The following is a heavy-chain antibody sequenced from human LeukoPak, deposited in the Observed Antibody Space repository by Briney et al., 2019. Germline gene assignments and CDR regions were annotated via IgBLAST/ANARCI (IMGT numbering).Heavy chain of an antibody. Sequence: ASVKVSCKASGYTFTSYGISWVRQDPGQGLEWMGWISAYNGNTNYAQKLQGRVTMTTDTSTSTAYMELRSLRSDDTAVYYCARQWFGEFWREPLDYWGQGTLVTVSS. CDR1: GYTFTSYG. CDR2: ISAYNGNT. V-gene: IGHV1-18*01. CDR3: ARQWFGEFWREPLDY. D-gene: IGHD3-10*01. J-gene: IGHJ4*02.